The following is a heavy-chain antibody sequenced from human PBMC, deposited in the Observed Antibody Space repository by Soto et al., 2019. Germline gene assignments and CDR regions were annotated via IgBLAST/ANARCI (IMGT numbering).Heavy chain of an antibody. D-gene: IGHD6-19*01. CDR1: GFIFSQYS. Sequence: EVQLVESGGGLVKPGGSLRLSCAASGFIFSQYSMNWVRQAPGKGLEWVSSISSTGALMYYADSVKGRCTISRDDADNSLYLQMNCLRFEDTAVYYCARDRLARGIPVAGRIDYWGQGALVTVSS. CDR3: ARDRLARGIPVAGRIDY. V-gene: IGHV3-21*02. CDR2: ISSTGALM. J-gene: IGHJ4*02.